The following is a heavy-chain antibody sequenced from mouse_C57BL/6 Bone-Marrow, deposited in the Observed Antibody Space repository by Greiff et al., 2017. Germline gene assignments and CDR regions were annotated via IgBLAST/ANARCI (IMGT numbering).Heavy chain of an antibody. D-gene: IGHD1-1*01. V-gene: IGHV1-64*01. J-gene: IGHJ2*01. CDR1: GYTFTSYW. CDR3: ARPIITTVPYYFDY. CDR2: IHPNSGST. Sequence: QVQLQQPGAELVKPGASVQLSCKASGYTFTSYWMHWVKQRPGQGLEWIGMIHPNSGSTNYNEKFKSKATLTVDKSSSTAYMQLSSLTSEDSAVYYCARPIITTVPYYFDYWGQGTTLTVSS.